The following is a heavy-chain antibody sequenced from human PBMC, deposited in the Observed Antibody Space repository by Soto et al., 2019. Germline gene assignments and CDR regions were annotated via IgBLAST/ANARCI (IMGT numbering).Heavy chain of an antibody. CDR3: ASNPRGITIYDY. D-gene: IGHD3-3*01. J-gene: IGHJ4*02. CDR1: GYTFASYD. CDR2: MNPNTDTS. V-gene: IGHV1-8*01. Sequence: QVQLVQSGAEVKKPGASVRVSCKTSGYTFASYDINWVRQATGQGLEWMGWMNPNTDTSGYAQKFQGRVTMTSDTSISTAYLDLSSLRSEDTAIYYCASNPRGITIYDYWGQGTLVTVSS.